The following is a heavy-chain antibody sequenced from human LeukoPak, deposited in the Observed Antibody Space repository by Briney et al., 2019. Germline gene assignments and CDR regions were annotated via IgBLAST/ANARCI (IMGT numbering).Heavy chain of an antibody. J-gene: IGHJ4*02. CDR2: VSPYNGNT. V-gene: IGHV1-18*01. CDR1: GYTFTNYG. Sequence: ASVKVSCKASGYTFTNYGINWVRQAPGQGLEWMGYVSPYNGNTRNAQRLQGRVTMTTDTSTRTAYMEVRSLRSDDTAVCDSAREWGADSGGYYEDYWGQGTLVTVSS. D-gene: IGHD3-10*01. CDR3: AREWGADSGGYYEDY.